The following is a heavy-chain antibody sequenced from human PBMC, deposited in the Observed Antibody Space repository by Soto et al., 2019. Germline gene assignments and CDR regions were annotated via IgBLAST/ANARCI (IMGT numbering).Heavy chain of an antibody. CDR3: ARDAQWLRGNKAKDSSGYSDAFDI. V-gene: IGHV1-69*01. D-gene: IGHD3-22*01. Sequence: CKGSGYSFTSYWIGWVRQAPGQGLEWMGGIIPIFGTANYAQKFQGRVTITADESTSTAYMELSSLRSEDTAVYYCARDAQWLRGNKAKDSSGYSDAFDIWGQGTMVTVSS. CDR2: IIPIFGTA. CDR1: GYSFTSYW. J-gene: IGHJ3*02.